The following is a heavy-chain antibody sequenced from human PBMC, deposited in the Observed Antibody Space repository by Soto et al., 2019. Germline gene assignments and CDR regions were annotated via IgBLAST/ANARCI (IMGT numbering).Heavy chain of an antibody. CDR1: GYTFTSYD. D-gene: IGHD5-18*01. V-gene: IGHV1-8*01. Sequence: ASVKVSCKASGYTFTSYDINWVRQATGQGLEWMGWMNPNSGNTGYAQKFQGRVTMTRNTSITTAYMELSSLRSEDTAVYYCARGYSGDGIQLWLGNYYYYYMDVWGKGTTVTVSS. CDR2: MNPNSGNT. CDR3: ARGYSGDGIQLWLGNYYYYYMDV. J-gene: IGHJ6*03.